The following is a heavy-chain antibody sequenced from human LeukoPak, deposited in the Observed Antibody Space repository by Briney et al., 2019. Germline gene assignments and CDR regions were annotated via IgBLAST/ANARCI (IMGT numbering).Heavy chain of an antibody. CDR3: ATLHFYAMGV. V-gene: IGHV3-11*01. Sequence: GGSLRLSCAASGLTFGHQYMTWIRQTPGKGLEWVSFISGDGRRTFYPDSVKGRFTTSMDNTKNSLYLQVNSLRAEDTAMYYCATLHFYAMGVWGQGTTVTVSS. CDR1: GLTFGHQY. J-gene: IGHJ6*02. CDR2: ISGDGRRT.